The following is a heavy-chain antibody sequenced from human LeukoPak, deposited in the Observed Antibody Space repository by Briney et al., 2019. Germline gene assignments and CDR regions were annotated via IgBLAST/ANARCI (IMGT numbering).Heavy chain of an antibody. Sequence: PGGSLRLSCAASGFTFGTFTMNWVRQAPGKGLECVSSISSSSSYIYYADSVKGRFTISRDNAKNSLYLQMNSLRAEDTAVYFCARSRGLDVWGQGTTVTVSS. CDR2: ISSSSSYI. D-gene: IGHD5/OR15-5a*01. J-gene: IGHJ6*02. V-gene: IGHV3-21*01. CDR1: GFTFGTFT. CDR3: ARSRGLDV.